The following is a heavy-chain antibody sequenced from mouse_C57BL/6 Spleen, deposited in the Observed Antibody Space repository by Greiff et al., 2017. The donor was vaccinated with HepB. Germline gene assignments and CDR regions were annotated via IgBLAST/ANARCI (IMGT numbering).Heavy chain of an antibody. CDR2: IYPRSGNT. Sequence: QVQLQQSGAELARPGASVKLSCKASGYTFTSYGISWVKQRTGQGLEWIGEIYPRSGNTYFNEKFKGKATLTADKSSSTAYMELRSLTSEDSAVYFCARWKGYGSGYFDYWGQGTTLTVSS. V-gene: IGHV1-81*01. D-gene: IGHD1-1*01. CDR1: GYTFTSYG. CDR3: ARWKGYGSGYFDY. J-gene: IGHJ2*01.